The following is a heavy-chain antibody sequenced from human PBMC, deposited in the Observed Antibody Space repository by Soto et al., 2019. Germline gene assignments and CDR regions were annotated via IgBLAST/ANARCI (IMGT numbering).Heavy chain of an antibody. Sequence: GGSLRLSCAASGFTFSSYSMNWVRQAPGKGLEWVSYISSNSSTIYYADSVKGLFTISRDNAKNSLYLQMNSLRDEDTVVYYCARDQRPFCSSTSCYWVYYYYYGMDVWGQGTTVTVSS. J-gene: IGHJ6*02. CDR2: ISSNSSTI. D-gene: IGHD2-2*01. V-gene: IGHV3-48*02. CDR3: ARDQRPFCSSTSCYWVYYYYYGMDV. CDR1: GFTFSSYS.